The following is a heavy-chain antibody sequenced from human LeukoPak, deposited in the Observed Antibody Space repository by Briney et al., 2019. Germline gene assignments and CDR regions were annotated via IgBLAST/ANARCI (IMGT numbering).Heavy chain of an antibody. CDR2: IYSGGST. CDR1: GFTVSSNY. D-gene: IGHD3-9*01. V-gene: IGHV3-53*01. J-gene: IGHJ6*02. Sequence: GGSLRLSCAASGFTVSSNYMSWVRQAPGKRLEWVSVIYSGGSTYYADSVKGRFTISRDNSKNTLYLQMNSLSAEDTAVYYCARDIRGYDILTGYYGGYYYYGMDVWGQGTTVTVSS. CDR3: ARDIRGYDILTGYYGGYYYYGMDV.